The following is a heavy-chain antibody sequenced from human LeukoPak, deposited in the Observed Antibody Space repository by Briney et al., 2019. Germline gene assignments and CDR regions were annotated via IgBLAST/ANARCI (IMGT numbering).Heavy chain of an antibody. CDR3: ARSVGALDYYYYYMDV. J-gene: IGHJ6*03. CDR1: GYTFTGYY. V-gene: IGHV1-2*02. CDR2: INPNSGGT. Sequence: ASVKVSCKASGYTFTGYYMHWVRQAPGQGLEWMGWINPNSGGTNYAQKFQGRVTMTRDTPISTAYMELSRLRSDDTAVYYCARSVGALDYYYYYMDVWGKGTTVTVSS. D-gene: IGHD1-26*01.